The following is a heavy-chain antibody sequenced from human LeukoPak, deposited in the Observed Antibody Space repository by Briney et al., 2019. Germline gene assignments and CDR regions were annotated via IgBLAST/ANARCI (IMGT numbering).Heavy chain of an antibody. CDR1: GFTFSSYA. J-gene: IGHJ4*02. Sequence: GGSLRLSCAASGFTFSSYAMSWVRQAPGKGLEWVANIQQDGSEKYYVDSVKGRFTISRDNAKKSLFLQVSSLRGEDTAVYYCARDRGFSYGIDFWGQGTLVTVSS. CDR2: IQQDGSEK. CDR3: ARDRGFSYGIDF. V-gene: IGHV3-7*04. D-gene: IGHD5-18*01.